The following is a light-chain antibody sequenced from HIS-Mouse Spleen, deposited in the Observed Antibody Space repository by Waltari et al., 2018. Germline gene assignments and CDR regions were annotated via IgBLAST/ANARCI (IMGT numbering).Light chain of an antibody. V-gene: IGLV3-10*01. CDR2: EDS. J-gene: IGLJ2*01. Sequence: SYELTQPPSVSVSPGQTARITCSGDALPKKYAYWYRQKSGQAPVLVIYEDSKRPSGIPERFSGSSSGTMATLTISGTQAMDEADYYCQAWDSSYSVFGGGTKLTVL. CDR1: ALPKKY. CDR3: QAWDSSYSV.